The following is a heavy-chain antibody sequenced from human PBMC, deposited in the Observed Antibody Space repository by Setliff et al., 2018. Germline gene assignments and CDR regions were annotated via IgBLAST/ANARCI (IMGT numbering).Heavy chain of an antibody. V-gene: IGHV4-39*01. D-gene: IGHD3-3*01. CDR1: NGSISSGNYF. Sequence: PSETLSLTCTVSNGSISSGNYFWGWIRQPPGKGLEWIGSIYCSGTAYYNPSLESRVTMFVDTSKNQFSLRLNSVTAADTAVYYCASGGAGFFTSGRWGQGTLVTVSS. J-gene: IGHJ4*02. CDR3: ASGGAGFFTSGR. CDR2: IYCSGTA.